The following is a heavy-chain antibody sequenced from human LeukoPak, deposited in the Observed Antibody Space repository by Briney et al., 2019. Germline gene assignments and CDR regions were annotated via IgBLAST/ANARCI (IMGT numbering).Heavy chain of an antibody. CDR3: AKDRRIHDYEGAFDY. CDR1: GFTFSSYG. CDR2: ISYDGSNK. D-gene: IGHD3-16*01. J-gene: IGHJ4*02. V-gene: IGHV3-30*18. Sequence: PGGSLRLSCAASGFTFSSYGMHWVRQAPGKGLEWVAVISYDGSNKYYADSVKGRFTISRDNSKNTLYLQMNSLRAEDTAVYYCAKDRRIHDYEGAFDYWGQGTLVTVSS.